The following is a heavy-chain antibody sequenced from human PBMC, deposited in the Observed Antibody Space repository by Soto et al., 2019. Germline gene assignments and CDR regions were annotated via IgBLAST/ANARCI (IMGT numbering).Heavy chain of an antibody. CDR3: ARMTGTTLGAFDI. D-gene: IGHD1-1*01. V-gene: IGHV4-59*01. CDR1: GGSISSYY. J-gene: IGHJ3*02. Sequence: PSETLSLTCTVSGGSISSYYWSWIRQPPGKGLEWIGYIYYSGSTNCNPSLKSRVTISVDTSKNQFSLKLSSVTAADTAVYYCARMTGTTLGAFDIWGQGTMVTVSS. CDR2: IYYSGST.